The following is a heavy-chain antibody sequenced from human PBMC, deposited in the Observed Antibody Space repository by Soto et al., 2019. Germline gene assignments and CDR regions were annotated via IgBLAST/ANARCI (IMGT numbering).Heavy chain of an antibody. CDR1: GFIFSSYY. Sequence: EVQLVESGGGLVKPGGSLRLSCVGPGFIFSSYYMNWVRQAPGKGLEWVSSISGGSAYIYYADSVKGRFTISRDNAKNSLYLEMNSLRVEDTAVYYCVRVWRLVGRYGMDVWGQGPTVTVSS. D-gene: IGHD6-25*01. CDR2: ISGGSAYI. J-gene: IGHJ6*02. CDR3: VRVWRLVGRYGMDV. V-gene: IGHV3-21*02.